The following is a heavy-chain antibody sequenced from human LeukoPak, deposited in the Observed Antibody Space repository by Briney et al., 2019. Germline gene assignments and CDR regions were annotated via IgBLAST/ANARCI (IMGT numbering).Heavy chain of an antibody. Sequence: PSETLSLTCGVNGSSFSGYYWSWIRQPPGKGLELIGEINHSGSTNYNASLKSRVTISVDTSRKQFSLKLSSVTAADSAMYYCAREPGWTIAARPFDYCGQGTLVTVSS. CDR3: AREPGWTIAARPFDY. V-gene: IGHV4-34*01. CDR2: INHSGST. J-gene: IGHJ4*02. D-gene: IGHD6-6*01. CDR1: GSSFSGYY.